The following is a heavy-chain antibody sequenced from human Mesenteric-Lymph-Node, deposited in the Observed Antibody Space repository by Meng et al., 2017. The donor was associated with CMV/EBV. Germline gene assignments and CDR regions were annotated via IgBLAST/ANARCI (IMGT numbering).Heavy chain of an antibody. CDR1: GDTGSSYA. J-gene: IGHJ4*02. CDR2: IVPIFDEA. D-gene: IGHD6-13*01. CDR3: ARGGISSSWYSSLDY. V-gene: IGHV1-69*05. Sequence: SGDTGSSYAINWMAQAPEQGLEGLGGIVPIFDEANYTQKFQGRDTIATDDTTSTTYLEVTNLRSEDTDVYYCARGGISSSWYSSLDYWGQGTLVTVSS.